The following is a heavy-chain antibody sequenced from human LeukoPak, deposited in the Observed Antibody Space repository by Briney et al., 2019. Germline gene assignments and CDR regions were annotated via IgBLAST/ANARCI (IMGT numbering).Heavy chain of an antibody. V-gene: IGHV1-69*05. D-gene: IGHD1-14*01. CDR3: AESSGGEYYFDY. CDR1: GGTFSSYA. J-gene: IGHJ4*02. Sequence: GASVKVSCKASGGTFSSYAISWLRQAPGQGLEWMGRIIPIFGTANYAQKFQGRVTITTDESTSTAYMELSSLRSEDTAVYYCAESSGGEYYFDYWGQGTLVTVSS. CDR2: IIPIFGTA.